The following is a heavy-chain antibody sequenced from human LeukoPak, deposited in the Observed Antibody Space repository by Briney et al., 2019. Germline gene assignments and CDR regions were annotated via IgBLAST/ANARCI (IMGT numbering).Heavy chain of an antibody. CDR3: ATEGLLWS. J-gene: IGHJ5*02. Sequence: SVKVSCKASGGTFSSYAISWVRQAPGQGLEWMGRIIPILGIANYAQKFQGRVTMTEDTSTDTAYMELSSLRSEDTAVYYCATEGLLWSWGQGTLVTVSS. CDR1: GGTFSSYA. CDR2: IIPILGIA. D-gene: IGHD3-10*01. V-gene: IGHV1-69*04.